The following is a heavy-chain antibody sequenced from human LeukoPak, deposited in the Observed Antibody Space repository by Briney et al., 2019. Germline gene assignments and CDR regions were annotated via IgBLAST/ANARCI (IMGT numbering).Heavy chain of an antibody. D-gene: IGHD5-18*01. V-gene: IGHV1-69*05. CDR2: IIPIFGTA. Sequence: SVKVSCKASGYTFTSYGISWVRQAPGQGLEWMGGIIPIFGTANYAQKFQGRVTITTAESTSTAYMELSSLRSEDTAVYYCARALFGGYSYGHDAFDIWGQGTMVTVSS. CDR1: GYTFTSYG. J-gene: IGHJ3*02. CDR3: ARALFGGYSYGHDAFDI.